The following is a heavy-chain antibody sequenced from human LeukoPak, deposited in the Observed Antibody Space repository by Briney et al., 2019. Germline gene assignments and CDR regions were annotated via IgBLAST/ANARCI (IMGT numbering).Heavy chain of an antibody. Sequence: GGSLRLSCAASEFTVSSNYMSWVRQAPGKGLEWVSVIYSGGSTYYADSVKGRFTISRDNSKNTLYLQMNSLRAEDSAIYYCARDLRTFYRDSNVSPWGQGTLVTVSS. CDR2: IYSGGST. V-gene: IGHV3-53*01. J-gene: IGHJ5*02. CDR1: EFTVSSNY. CDR3: ARDLRTFYRDSNVSP. D-gene: IGHD3-22*01.